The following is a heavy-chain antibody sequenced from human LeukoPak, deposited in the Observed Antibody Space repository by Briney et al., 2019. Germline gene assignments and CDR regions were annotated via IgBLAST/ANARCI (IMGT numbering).Heavy chain of an antibody. D-gene: IGHD3-22*01. V-gene: IGHV4-59*01. Sequence: ETLSLTCTVSGGSISSYYWSWIRQPPGKGLEWIGYIYYSGSTNYNPSLKSRVTISVDTSKNQFSLKLSSVTAADTAVYYCARARDSSGYYALNWYFDLWGRGTLVTVSS. CDR2: IYYSGST. J-gene: IGHJ2*01. CDR3: ARARDSSGYYALNWYFDL. CDR1: GGSISSYY.